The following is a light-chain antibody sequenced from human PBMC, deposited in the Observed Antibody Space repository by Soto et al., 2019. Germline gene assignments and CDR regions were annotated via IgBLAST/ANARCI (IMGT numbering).Light chain of an antibody. CDR3: CSYVGSSILM. V-gene: IGLV2-23*02. CDR1: SSDVGLYNL. J-gene: IGLJ3*02. Sequence: QSALTQPASMSGSPGQSITISCTGTSSDVGLYNLVSWYQHLPGKAPKLIIYEVNERPSGISDRFSGSKSGNTASLTISGLRDEDEADYYCCSYVGSSILMFGGGTKPTVL. CDR2: EVN.